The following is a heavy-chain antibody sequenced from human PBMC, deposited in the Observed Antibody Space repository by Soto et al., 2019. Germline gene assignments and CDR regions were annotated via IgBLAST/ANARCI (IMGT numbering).Heavy chain of an antibody. CDR3: SAGPR. J-gene: IGHJ4*02. Sequence: PGGSLRLSCVASGLSFSDAWMNWVRQAPGKGPEWIGRIKSKSDGGTADYAAPLIGRSTISRDDSKSTLYLQMSSLTIEDTGVYYCSAGPRWGQGTLVTVSS. CDR2: IKSKSDGGTA. CDR1: GLSFSDAW. V-gene: IGHV3-15*01.